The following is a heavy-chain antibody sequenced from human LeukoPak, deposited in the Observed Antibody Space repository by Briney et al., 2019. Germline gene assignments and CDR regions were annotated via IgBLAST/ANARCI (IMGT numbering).Heavy chain of an antibody. CDR1: GFNFRDSG. V-gene: IGHV3-33*01. D-gene: IGHD6-19*01. Sequence: GRSLRLSCAASGFNFRDSGMHWVRQAPGKGLEWVAVMWNDGITGKDADSVRGRLSVSRDNSKNTVYLQMDSLRADDTSVYYCARDGSGWSSDYWGQGTLVTVSS. CDR2: MWNDGITG. J-gene: IGHJ4*02. CDR3: ARDGSGWSSDY.